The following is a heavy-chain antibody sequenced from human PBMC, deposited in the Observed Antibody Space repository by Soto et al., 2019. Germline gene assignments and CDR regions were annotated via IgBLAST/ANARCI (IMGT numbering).Heavy chain of an antibody. CDR1: GFTFSSYW. Sequence: EVQLVESGGGLVQPGGSLRLSCAASGFTFSSYWMSWVRQAPGKGLEWVANIKHDGSEKYYVDSVKGRFTISRDNAKNSLYMHITRMTAEVPAVYYCARVALVYIVVVVAATPVAAFDYWGQGTMVTVSS. V-gene: IGHV3-7*01. J-gene: IGHJ4*02. D-gene: IGHD2-15*01. CDR3: ARVALVYIVVVVAATPVAAFDY. CDR2: IKHDGSEK.